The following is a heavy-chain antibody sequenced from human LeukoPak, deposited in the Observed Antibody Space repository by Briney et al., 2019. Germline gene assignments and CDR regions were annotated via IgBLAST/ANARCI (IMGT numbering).Heavy chain of an antibody. CDR3: AGGGSPHI. J-gene: IGHJ3*02. D-gene: IGHD1-26*01. CDR1: GVLINNDF. V-gene: IGHV4-4*07. Sequence: SETLSLTCTVSGVLINNDFLTWVRHPAGKALEWIGRLYTSGSTTYNPSLKSRVTMSLGTSMTQFSLKLTSVTAADTALYYCAGGGSPHIWGQGTMVTVSS. CDR2: LYTSGST.